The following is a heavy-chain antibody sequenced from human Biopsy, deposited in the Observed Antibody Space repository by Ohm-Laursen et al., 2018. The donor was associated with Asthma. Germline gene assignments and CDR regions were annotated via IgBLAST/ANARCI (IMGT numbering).Heavy chain of an antibody. V-gene: IGHV3-23*01. CDR2: ISGSGGTT. CDR3: ARGDSSNWPHYYFDY. J-gene: IGHJ4*02. D-gene: IGHD3-22*01. CDR1: GFSIFTYG. Sequence: SLRLSCSASGFSIFTYGMSWVRQAPGKGLEWVLDISGSGGTTYYADSVKGRFTISRDTSTNTLYVQMNSLRAEDTAVYYCARGDSSNWPHYYFDYWGQGTLVTVSS.